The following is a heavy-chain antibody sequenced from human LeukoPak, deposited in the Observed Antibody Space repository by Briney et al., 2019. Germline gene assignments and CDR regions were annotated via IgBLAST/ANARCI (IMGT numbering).Heavy chain of an antibody. CDR1: GYRFTSYW. CDR2: IHPGDSDT. CDR3: ARNPSGYHFDY. J-gene: IGHJ4*02. D-gene: IGHD6-13*01. V-gene: IGHV5-51*01. Sequence: GESLKISCKASGYRFTSYWIGWVRQMPGKGLECMGIIHPGDSDTRYSPSFQGQVTMSADKSISTAYLQWSSLKASDTAMYYCARNPSGYHFDYWGQGTLVTVSS.